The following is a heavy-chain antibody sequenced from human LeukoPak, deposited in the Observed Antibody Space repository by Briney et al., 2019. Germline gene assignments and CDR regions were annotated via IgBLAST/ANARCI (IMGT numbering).Heavy chain of an antibody. CDR1: GFTFSSYW. CDR2: IKEDGSEK. V-gene: IGHV3-7*01. CDR3: ARDLGSVPAIDY. Sequence: GGSLRLSCAASGFTFSSYWMTWVRQAPGKGLEWVASIKEDGSEKKYVDSVKGRFTISRDNAKTSVYLQINSLRAEDTAVYYCARDLGSVPAIDYWGQGTLVTVSS. D-gene: IGHD2-2*01. J-gene: IGHJ4*02.